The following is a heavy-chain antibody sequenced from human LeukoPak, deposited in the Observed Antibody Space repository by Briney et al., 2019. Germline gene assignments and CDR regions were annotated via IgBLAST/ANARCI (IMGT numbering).Heavy chain of an antibody. Sequence: ASVKVSCKASGYSFTGYYMHWVRQAPGRGLEWMGWINPNSGGTNYAQKFQGRVTMTRDTSISTAYMELSRLRSDDTAVYYCARDLGDIVVVPAAIWFDPWGQGTLVTVSS. CDR1: GYSFTGYY. CDR3: ARDLGDIVVVPAAIWFDP. J-gene: IGHJ5*02. D-gene: IGHD2-2*01. CDR2: INPNSGGT. V-gene: IGHV1-2*02.